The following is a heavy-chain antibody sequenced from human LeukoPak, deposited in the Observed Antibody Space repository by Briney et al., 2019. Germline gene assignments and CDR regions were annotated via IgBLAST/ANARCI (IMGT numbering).Heavy chain of an antibody. CDR1: GYTFTSYG. CDR2: MNPNSGNT. D-gene: IGHD2-15*01. J-gene: IGHJ3*02. Sequence: ASVKVSCKASGYTFTSYGISWVRQAPGQGLEWMGWMNPNSGNTGYAQKFQGRVTITRNTSISTAYMELSSLRSEDTAVYYCARPTRADDAFDIWGQGIMVTISS. CDR3: ARPTRADDAFDI. V-gene: IGHV1-8*03.